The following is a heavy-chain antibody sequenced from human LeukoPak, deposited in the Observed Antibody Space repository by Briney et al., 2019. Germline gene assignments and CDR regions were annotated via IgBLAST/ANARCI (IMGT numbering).Heavy chain of an antibody. Sequence: ASVKVSCKVSGYTLTELSMHWVRQAPGKGLEWMGGFDPEDGETIYAQKFQGRVTMTEDTSTDTAYMELNSLRSDDTAVYYCATDPGETVPAAKGPRGDYCYGMDVWGQGTLVTVSS. CDR2: FDPEDGET. CDR1: GYTLTELS. J-gene: IGHJ6*02. D-gene: IGHD2-2*01. CDR3: ATDPGETVPAAKGPRGDYCYGMDV. V-gene: IGHV1-24*01.